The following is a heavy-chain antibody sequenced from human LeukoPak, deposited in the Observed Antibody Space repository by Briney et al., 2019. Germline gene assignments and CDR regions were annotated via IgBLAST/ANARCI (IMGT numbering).Heavy chain of an antibody. CDR1: GGSFSGYY. V-gene: IGHV4-34*01. Sequence: SETLSLTCAVYGGSFSGYYWSWIRQPPGKGLEWIGEINHSGSTNYNPSLKSRVTMSVDTSKNQFSLKLSSVTAADTAVYYCARGPIKITMVRGVREYFQHWGQGTLVTVSS. CDR2: INHSGST. D-gene: IGHD3-10*01. CDR3: ARGPIKITMVRGVREYFQH. J-gene: IGHJ1*01.